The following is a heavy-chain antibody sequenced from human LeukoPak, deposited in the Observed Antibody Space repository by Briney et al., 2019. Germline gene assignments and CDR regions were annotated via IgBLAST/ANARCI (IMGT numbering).Heavy chain of an antibody. V-gene: IGHV4-59*01. CDR1: GGSISSYY. Sequence: SETLSLTCTVSGGSISSYYWSWIRQPPGKGLEWIGYIYYSGSTNYNPSLKSRVTISVDTSKNQFSLKLSSVTAADTAEYYCAREIAVAGTRLFDPWGQGTLVTVSS. D-gene: IGHD6-19*01. CDR3: AREIAVAGTRLFDP. J-gene: IGHJ5*02. CDR2: IYYSGST.